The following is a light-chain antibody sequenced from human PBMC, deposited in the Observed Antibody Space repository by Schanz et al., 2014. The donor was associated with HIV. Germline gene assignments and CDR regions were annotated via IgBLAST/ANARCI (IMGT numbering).Light chain of an antibody. J-gene: IGLJ3*02. CDR1: SGSIASSF. V-gene: IGLV6-57*04. CDR3: QSSDRYNGKV. Sequence: NFMLTQPHSVSESPGKTVIISCTRNSGSIASSFVQWYQQRPGSAPSIVISENNDRPSGVPDRFSGSMDMSSNSAFLTISGLKTEDEADYYCQSSDRYNGKVFGGGTKLTVL. CDR2: ENN.